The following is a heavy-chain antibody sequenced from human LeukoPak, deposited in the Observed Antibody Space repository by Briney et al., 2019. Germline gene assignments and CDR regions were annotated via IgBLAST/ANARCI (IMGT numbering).Heavy chain of an antibody. CDR3: ARDAVTTAYYYKYGTDV. CDR1: GSTLSSNY. Sequence: QTGGSLRLSCAASGSTLSSNYMSWVRQAPGKGLEWVSVIYSGSGPTYYADSVKGRFTISRDNSKNTLYLQMNSLRAEDTAVYYCARDAVTTAYYYKYGTDVWGQGTTVTVSS. CDR2: IYSGSGPT. J-gene: IGHJ6*02. V-gene: IGHV3-66*01. D-gene: IGHD4-17*01.